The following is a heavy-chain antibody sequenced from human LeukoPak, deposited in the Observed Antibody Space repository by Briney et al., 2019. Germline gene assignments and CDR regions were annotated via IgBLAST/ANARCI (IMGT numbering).Heavy chain of an antibody. D-gene: IGHD1-1*01. CDR3: VTDRARLFWYFDL. CDR2: SDPEDGET. J-gene: IGHJ2*01. CDR1: GSTLSEVP. Sequence: GASVKVSCKVSGSTLSEVPIHWVRQAPGEGLEYVGGSDPEDGETFHAQNFQGRVSMTEDTSTDTAYMELSSLRSEDTAVYFCVTDRARLFWYFDLWGRGTLVTVSS. V-gene: IGHV1-24*01.